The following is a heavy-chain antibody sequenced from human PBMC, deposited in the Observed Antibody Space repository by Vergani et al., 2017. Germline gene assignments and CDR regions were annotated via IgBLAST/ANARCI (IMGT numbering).Heavy chain of an antibody. V-gene: IGHV3-53*01. CDR1: GFTVSSNY. D-gene: IGHD3-9*01. CDR3: ASSGILDYYYYMDV. CDR2: IYSGGST. J-gene: IGHJ6*03. Sequence: EVQLLESGGGLIQPGGSLRLSCAASGFTVSSNYMSWVRQAPGKGLEWVSVIYSGGSTYYADSVKGRFTISRDNAKNTLYLQMNSLRAEDTAVYYCASSGILDYYYYMDVWGKGTTVTVSS.